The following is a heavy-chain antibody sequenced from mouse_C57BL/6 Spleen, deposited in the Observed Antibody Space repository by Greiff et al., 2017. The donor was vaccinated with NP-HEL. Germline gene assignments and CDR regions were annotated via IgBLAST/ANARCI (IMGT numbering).Heavy chain of an antibody. V-gene: IGHV1-64*01. J-gene: IGHJ1*03. CDR1: GYTFTSYW. CDR3: ARETNFFDV. Sequence: QVQLKQPGAELVKPGASVKLSCKASGYTFTSYWMHWVKQRPGQGLEWIGMIHPNSGSTNYNEKFKSKATLTVDKSSSTAYMQLSSLTSEDSAVYYCARETNFFDVWGTGTTVTVSS. CDR2: IHPNSGST. D-gene: IGHD1-3*01.